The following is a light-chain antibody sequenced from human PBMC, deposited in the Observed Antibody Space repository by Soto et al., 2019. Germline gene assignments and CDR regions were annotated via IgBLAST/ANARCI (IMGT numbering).Light chain of an antibody. CDR1: QSIDSW. CDR2: KAS. Sequence: DIQMTQSPSTLSASVGDRVTITCRASQSIDSWLAWYQHKPGKAPKLLIYKASSLESGVPSRFSGSGSGTEFTLTISSLQPDDFATYYCQQYNSYSWTFGQGTKVDIK. V-gene: IGKV1-5*03. J-gene: IGKJ1*01. CDR3: QQYNSYSWT.